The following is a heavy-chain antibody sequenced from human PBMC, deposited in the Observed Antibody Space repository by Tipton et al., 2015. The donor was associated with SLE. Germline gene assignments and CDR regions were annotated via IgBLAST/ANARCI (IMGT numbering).Heavy chain of an antibody. CDR3: ARHHGSGWLYGLDV. Sequence: TLSLTCTVSGDSINSYYWSWIRQPPGEGLEWIGYIYYREGTNYSPSLKSRFTIPLNASKNQLSLKLSSVTAADTAVYYCARHHGSGWLYGLDVWGQGTTVTVSS. CDR1: GDSINSYY. D-gene: IGHD6-19*01. CDR2: IYYREGT. J-gene: IGHJ6*02. V-gene: IGHV4-59*08.